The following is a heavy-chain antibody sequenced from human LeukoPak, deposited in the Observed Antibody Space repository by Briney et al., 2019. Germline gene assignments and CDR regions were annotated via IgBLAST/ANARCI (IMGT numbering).Heavy chain of an antibody. Sequence: SETLSLTCAVYGGSLSGYYWSWIRQTPGKGLEWIGEINHSGSTNYNPSLKSRVTISVDTSKNQFSLKLSSVTAADTAVYYCARHTQPGQWRTHNWFDPWGQGTLVTVSS. CDR1: GGSLSGYY. V-gene: IGHV4-34*01. CDR2: INHSGST. J-gene: IGHJ5*02. CDR3: ARHTQPGQWRTHNWFDP. D-gene: IGHD6-19*01.